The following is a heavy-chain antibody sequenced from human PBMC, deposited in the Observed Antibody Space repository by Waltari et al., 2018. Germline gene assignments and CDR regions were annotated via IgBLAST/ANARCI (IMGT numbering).Heavy chain of an antibody. D-gene: IGHD3-10*01. J-gene: IGHJ6*03. CDR3: AREDPGRIYYYYMDV. V-gene: IGHV3-21*02. Sequence: EVQLVESGGGLVKPGGSLRLSCAASGFTFSSYSINWVRQAPGKGLEWVSSIGTRSSFTYYADSVQGRFTISRDDAKNSLFLQMNSLRAEDTAVYYCAREDPGRIYYYYMDVWGKGTTVTVSS. CDR2: IGTRSSFT. CDR1: GFTFSSYS.